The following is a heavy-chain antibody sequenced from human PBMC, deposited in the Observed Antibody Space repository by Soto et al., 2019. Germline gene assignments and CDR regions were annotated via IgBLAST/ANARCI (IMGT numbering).Heavy chain of an antibody. V-gene: IGHV3-30-3*01. Sequence: PRLSCAASGFTFSSYAMHWVRQAPGKGLEWVAVISYDGSNKYYADSVKGRFTISRDNSKNTLYLQMNSLRAEDTAVYYCASISSIAARLYYYYGMDVWGQGTTVTVSS. CDR1: GFTFSSYA. J-gene: IGHJ6*02. CDR3: ASISSIAARLYYYYGMDV. D-gene: IGHD6-6*01. CDR2: ISYDGSNK.